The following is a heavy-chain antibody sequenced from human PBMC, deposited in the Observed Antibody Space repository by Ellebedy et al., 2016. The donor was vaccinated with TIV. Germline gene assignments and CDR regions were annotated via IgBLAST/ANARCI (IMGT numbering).Heavy chain of an antibody. D-gene: IGHD3-22*01. J-gene: IGHJ4*02. CDR2: INDSGEST. V-gene: IGHV3-23*01. CDR1: GFTFSSYT. Sequence: GESLKISCAASGFTFSSYTMTWVRQAPGKGLEWVSTINDSGESTYADSVKGRFTISRDNSKNTLYPQMNSLRVEDTAVYYCAKAYDSIGSYLPFDTWGQGSLVTVSS. CDR3: AKAYDSIGSYLPFDT.